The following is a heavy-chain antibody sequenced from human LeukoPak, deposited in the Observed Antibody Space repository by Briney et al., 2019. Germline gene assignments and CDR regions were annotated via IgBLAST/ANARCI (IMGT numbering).Heavy chain of an antibody. V-gene: IGHV3-7*01. J-gene: IGHJ6*02. CDR1: GFIFSTYW. Sequence: PGGSLRLSCAASGFIFSTYWMTWVRQAPGKGLEWVANIKEDGSESHYVDSVKGRFTISRDNAKSSLYLQMNSLRAEDTAMYFCAKAGLLWFGESWMDVWGQGTTVTVSS. D-gene: IGHD3-10*01. CDR2: IKEDGSES. CDR3: AKAGLLWFGESWMDV.